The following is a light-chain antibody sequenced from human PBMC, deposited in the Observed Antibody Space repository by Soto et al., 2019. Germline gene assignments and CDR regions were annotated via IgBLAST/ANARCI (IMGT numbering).Light chain of an antibody. CDR1: QSISNW. Sequence: DIQMTQSPSTLSASVGDRVTTTCRASQSISNWLAWYQQKPGKAPKLLIYKASSLETGVPSRLSGSGSGTEFTLTISSLQPDDFATYYCQQYNSYPRTFGQGTKVDIK. V-gene: IGKV1-5*03. J-gene: IGKJ1*01. CDR2: KAS. CDR3: QQYNSYPRT.